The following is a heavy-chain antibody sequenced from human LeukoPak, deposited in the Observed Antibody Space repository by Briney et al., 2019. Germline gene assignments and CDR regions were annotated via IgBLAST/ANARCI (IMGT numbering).Heavy chain of an antibody. CDR2: IYYSGST. V-gene: IGHV4-59*01. D-gene: IGHD3-22*01. CDR1: GGSISSYY. J-gene: IGHJ4*02. CDR3: AREGYYDSSGYPDY. Sequence: SETLSLTCTVSGGSISSYYWSWIRQPPGKGLEWIGYIYYSGSTNYNPSLKSRVTISVDTSKNQFSLKLSSVTAADTAVYYCAREGYYDSSGYPDYWGQGTLVTVSS.